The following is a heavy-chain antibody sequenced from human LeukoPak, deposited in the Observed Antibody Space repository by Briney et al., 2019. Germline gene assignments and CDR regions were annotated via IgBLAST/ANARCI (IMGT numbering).Heavy chain of an antibody. V-gene: IGHV4-59*01. J-gene: IGHJ6*03. CDR1: GGSISSYY. D-gene: IGHD3-3*01. Sequence: PSETLSLTCTVSGGSISSYYWSWIRQPPGKGLEWIGYIYYSGSTNYNPSLKSRVTISVDTSKNQFSLKLSSVTAADTAVYYCARARRGDDFWSGYYYYYYMDVWGKGTTVTVSS. CDR2: IYYSGST. CDR3: ARARRGDDFWSGYYYYYYMDV.